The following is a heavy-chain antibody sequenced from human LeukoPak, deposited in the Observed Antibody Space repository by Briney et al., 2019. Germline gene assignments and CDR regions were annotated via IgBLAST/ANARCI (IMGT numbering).Heavy chain of an antibody. CDR1: GFTVSSNY. D-gene: IGHD1-14*01. CDR2: IYSGGST. Sequence: GGSLRLSCAASGFTVSSNYMSWVRQAPGKGLEWVSVIYSGGSTYYADSVKGRFTISRDNAKKTLYLQMSSLRAEDTAVYYCARDMWGTCDYWGQGALVTVSS. J-gene: IGHJ4*02. V-gene: IGHV3-53*01. CDR3: ARDMWGTCDY.